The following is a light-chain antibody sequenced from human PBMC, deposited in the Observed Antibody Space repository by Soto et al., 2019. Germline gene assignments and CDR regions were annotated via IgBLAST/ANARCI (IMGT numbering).Light chain of an antibody. CDR2: DVT. J-gene: IGLJ1*01. CDR1: SSDVGAYNY. V-gene: IGLV2-14*01. CDR3: SSYTSNTTPYV. Sequence: SVLTQPASVSGSPGQSIAISCTGTSSDVGAYNYVSWYQQHPGKVPKLVIYDVTNRPSGVSDRFSGSKSGNTASLTISGLQAEDEADYYCSSYTSNTTPYVFGTGTKVPVL.